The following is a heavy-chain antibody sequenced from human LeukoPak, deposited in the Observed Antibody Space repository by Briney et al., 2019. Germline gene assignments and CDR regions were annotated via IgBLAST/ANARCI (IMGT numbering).Heavy chain of an antibody. Sequence: PSETLSLTCTVSGGSVSSESYYWSWIRQPPGKGLEWIGYTHYSGSTNYNPSLKGRVTISVDRSKNQFSLKLSSVTAADTAVYYCARAVAGTFAYWGQGTLVTVSS. CDR2: THYSGST. J-gene: IGHJ4*02. V-gene: IGHV4-61*01. CDR1: GGSVSSESYY. CDR3: ARAVAGTFAY. D-gene: IGHD6-19*01.